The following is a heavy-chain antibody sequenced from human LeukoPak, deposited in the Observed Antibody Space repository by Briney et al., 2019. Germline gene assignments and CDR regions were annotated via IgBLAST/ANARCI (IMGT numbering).Heavy chain of an antibody. CDR3: ARDDVGIAAAGGIY. D-gene: IGHD6-13*01. V-gene: IGHV4-4*08. J-gene: IGHJ4*02. CDR1: GDSISPSY. Sequence: SETLSLTCTVSGDSISPSYWSWIRQPPGKGLEWIGNIYTRGSTTYNPSLQSRVTISLDTSKNLFSLNLRSVTAADTAVYYCARDDVGIAAAGGIYWGQGTLVTVSS. CDR2: IYTRGST.